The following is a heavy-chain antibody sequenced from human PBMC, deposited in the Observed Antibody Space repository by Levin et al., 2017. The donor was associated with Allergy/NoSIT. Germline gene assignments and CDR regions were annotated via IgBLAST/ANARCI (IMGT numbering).Heavy chain of an antibody. CDR2: ISGSGAGT. Sequence: ASETLSLTCAASRFTFSDYGMSWVRQAPGKGLEWVSAISGSGAGTYYADSVKGRFTISRDNSKNTLYLQMNSLRAEDTAIYSCANADGYDSYYEAFDIWGQGTMVTVSS. CDR3: ANADGYDSYYEAFDI. J-gene: IGHJ3*02. CDR1: RFTFSDYG. D-gene: IGHD5-12*01. V-gene: IGHV3-23*01.